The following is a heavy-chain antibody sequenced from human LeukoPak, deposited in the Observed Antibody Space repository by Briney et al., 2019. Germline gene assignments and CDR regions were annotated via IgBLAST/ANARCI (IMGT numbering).Heavy chain of an antibody. V-gene: IGHV1-2*02. J-gene: IGHJ4*02. CDR3: ARDPEYYYDSSGYYYGGGYYFDY. D-gene: IGHD3-22*01. CDR1: GYTFTSYY. Sequence: GASVKVSCKASGYTFTSYYMHWVRQAPGQGLEWMGWINPNSGGTNYAQKFQGRVTMTRDTSISTAYMELSRLRSDDTAVYYCARDPEYYYDSSGYYYGGGYYFDYWGQGTLVTVSS. CDR2: INPNSGGT.